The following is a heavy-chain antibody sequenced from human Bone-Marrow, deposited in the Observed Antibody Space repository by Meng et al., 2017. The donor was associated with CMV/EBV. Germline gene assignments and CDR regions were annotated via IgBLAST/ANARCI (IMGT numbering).Heavy chain of an antibody. CDR3: ARNPVTNRRGSHFDY. J-gene: IGHJ4*02. V-gene: IGHV3-20*04. Sequence: GESLKISCDASGFTFDDYGMSWVRQAPGKGLEWVSGIIWNGGSTGYADSVKGRFTISRDNANNSLYLQMNSLRAEDTAVYYCARNPVTNRRGSHFDYWGQGTLVTVSS. D-gene: IGHD4-17*01. CDR1: GFTFDDYG. CDR2: IIWNGGST.